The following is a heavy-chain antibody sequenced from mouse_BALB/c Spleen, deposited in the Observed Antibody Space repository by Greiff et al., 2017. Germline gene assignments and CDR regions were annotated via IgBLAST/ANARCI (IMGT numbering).Heavy chain of an antibody. J-gene: IGHJ2*01. CDR2: ISYSGST. V-gene: IGHV3-2*02. D-gene: IGHD2-1*01. Sequence: EVKLMESGPGLVKPSQSLSLTCTVTGYSITSDYAWNWIRQFPGNKLEWMGYISYSGSTSYNPSLKSRISITRDTSKNQFFLQLNSVTTEDTATYYCAREGIYYGNYVDYFDYWGQGTTLTVSS. CDR1: GYSITSDYA. CDR3: AREGIYYGNYVDYFDY.